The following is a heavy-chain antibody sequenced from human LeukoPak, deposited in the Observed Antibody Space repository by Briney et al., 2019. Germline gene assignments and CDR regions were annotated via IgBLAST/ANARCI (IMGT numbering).Heavy chain of an antibody. Sequence: GGSLRLSCAASGFTFSNAWMSWVRQVPGKGLEWVGRIKSKTDGGTPDYAAPVKGRFTISRDDSKNTVYLQMNSLKTEDTALYYCTTTWELRYHWYFDLWGRGTLVTVSS. V-gene: IGHV3-15*01. CDR2: IKSKTDGGTP. J-gene: IGHJ2*01. CDR1: GFTFSNAW. CDR3: TTTWELRYHWYFDL. D-gene: IGHD1-26*01.